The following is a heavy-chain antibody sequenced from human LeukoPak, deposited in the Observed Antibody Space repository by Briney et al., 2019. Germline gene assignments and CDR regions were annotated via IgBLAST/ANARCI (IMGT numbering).Heavy chain of an antibody. V-gene: IGHV4-30-2*01. J-gene: IGHJ4*02. CDR1: GGSTSSGGYS. CDR3: ARGTVTHFDY. Sequence: PSETLSLTCAVSGGSTSSGGYSWSWIWQPPGKGLEWIGYIYHSGSTYYNPSLKSRVTISVDRSKNQFSLKLSSVTAADTAVYYCARGTVTHFDYWGQGTLVTVSS. CDR2: IYHSGST. D-gene: IGHD4-17*01.